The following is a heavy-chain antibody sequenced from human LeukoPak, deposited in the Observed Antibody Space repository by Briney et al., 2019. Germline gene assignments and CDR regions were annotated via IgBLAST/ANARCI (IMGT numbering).Heavy chain of an antibody. Sequence: SETLSLTCTVSGGSISSYSWSWIRQPPGKGLEWIGYIHYSGSTNYNPSLKSRATISVDTSKNQFSLKLSSVTAADTAMYYCATDSGNYDYWGQGTLVTVSS. CDR3: ATDSGNYDY. V-gene: IGHV4-59*01. J-gene: IGHJ4*02. CDR2: IHYSGST. D-gene: IGHD1-26*01. CDR1: GGSISSYS.